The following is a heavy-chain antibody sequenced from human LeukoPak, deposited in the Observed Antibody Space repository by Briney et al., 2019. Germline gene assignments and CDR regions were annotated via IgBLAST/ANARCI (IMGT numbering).Heavy chain of an antibody. CDR3: ARDRNYFEALHRSY. D-gene: IGHD3-10*01. CDR2: VTGNGDNT. CDR1: GFTFSSYA. Sequence: GGSLRLSCAASGFTFSSYAMSWVRQAPRKGLEWVSSVTGNGDNTFHADSVKGRFTISRDNSKNMLYLQINSLRAEDTAVYYCARDRNYFEALHRSYWGQGTLVTVSS. J-gene: IGHJ4*02. V-gene: IGHV3-23*01.